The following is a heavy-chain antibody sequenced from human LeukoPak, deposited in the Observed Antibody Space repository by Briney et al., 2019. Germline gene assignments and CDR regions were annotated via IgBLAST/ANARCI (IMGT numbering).Heavy chain of an antibody. J-gene: IGHJ4*02. CDR2: ISGSGGST. CDR3: AKDGGLWVSAHWGDS. CDR1: GFTFSSYA. Sequence: GGSLRLSCAASGFTFSSYAMSWVRQAPGKGLEWVSTISGSGGSTYYADSVKGRFTVSRDNSKNTLFPQMNSLRAEDTAVYYCAKDGGLWVSAHWGDSWGRGTLVTVSS. V-gene: IGHV3-23*01. D-gene: IGHD7-27*01.